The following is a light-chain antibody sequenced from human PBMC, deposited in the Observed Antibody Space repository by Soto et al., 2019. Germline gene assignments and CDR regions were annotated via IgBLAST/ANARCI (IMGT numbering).Light chain of an antibody. V-gene: IGKV3-11*01. Sequence: EIVLTQSPATLSVSPGERATLSCRASQSVSNYLAWFQQKPRQAPRLLIYDASNRATGIPARFSGSGSGTDFTLTINSLEPEDFAVYYCQLRGNWPPFTFGPGTRVDIK. J-gene: IGKJ3*01. CDR2: DAS. CDR3: QLRGNWPPFT. CDR1: QSVSNY.